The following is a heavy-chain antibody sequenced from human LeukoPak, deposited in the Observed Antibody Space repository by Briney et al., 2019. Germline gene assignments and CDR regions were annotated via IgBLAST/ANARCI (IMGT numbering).Heavy chain of an antibody. CDR3: AKGYSSGWTRTQYFDY. D-gene: IGHD6-19*01. CDR1: GFTFSSYG. CDR2: IRYDGSNK. J-gene: IGHJ4*02. V-gene: IGHV3-30*02. Sequence: GGSLRLSCAASGFTFSSYGMHWVRQAPGEGLEWVAFIRYDGSNKYYADSVKGRFTISGDNSKNTLYLQMNSLRAEDTAVYYCAKGYSSGWTRTQYFDYWGQGTLVTVSS.